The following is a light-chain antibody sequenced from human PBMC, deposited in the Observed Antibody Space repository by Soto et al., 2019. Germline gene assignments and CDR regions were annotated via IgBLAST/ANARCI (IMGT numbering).Light chain of an antibody. Sequence: DIQMTQSPSTLSESVGERVTITYRASQSISSWLAWYQQKPGKAPKLLIYKASSLESGVPSRFSGSGSGTEFTLTISSLQPDDFATYYCQQYNSYWTFGQGTKVEIK. CDR3: QQYNSYWT. CDR2: KAS. V-gene: IGKV1-5*03. J-gene: IGKJ1*01. CDR1: QSISSW.